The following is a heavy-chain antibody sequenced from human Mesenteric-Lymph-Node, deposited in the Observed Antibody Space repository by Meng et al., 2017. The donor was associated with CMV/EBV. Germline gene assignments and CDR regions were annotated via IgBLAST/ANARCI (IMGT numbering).Heavy chain of an antibody. CDR2: ISNSGRSI. CDR1: GFIFSDYY. CDR3: ALYYGSRGYFD. V-gene: IGHV3-11*04. D-gene: IGHD3-22*01. Sequence: GESLKISCTASGFIFSDYYMSWIRQAPGKGLEWVSYISNSGRSIFYADSMKGRFTVSRDNAKNSLYLQMNSLRAEDTAVYYCALYYGSRGYFDWGQGTLVTVSS. J-gene: IGHJ4*02.